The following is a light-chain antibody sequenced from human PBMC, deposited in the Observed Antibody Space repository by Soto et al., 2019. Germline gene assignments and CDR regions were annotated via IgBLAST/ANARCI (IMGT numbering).Light chain of an antibody. Sequence: DIQMTQSPSTLSASVGDRVTITCRASQSISSWLAWYQQKPGKAPKLLIYDASSLDSGVPSRFSGSGSATEFTLTISSLQPDDFATYYCQQYNSHSYTFGQGTKLEIK. J-gene: IGKJ2*01. V-gene: IGKV1-5*01. CDR3: QQYNSHSYT. CDR2: DAS. CDR1: QSISSW.